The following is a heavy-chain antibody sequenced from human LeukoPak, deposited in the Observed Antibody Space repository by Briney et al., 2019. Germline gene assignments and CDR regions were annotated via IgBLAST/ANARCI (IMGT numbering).Heavy chain of an antibody. Sequence: GGSLRLSCVASGFTVSSHYMSWVRQAPGKELEWVSLLYTDYTTYYADSVEGRFSISRDDSKNTIYLHMNSLRDEDTAVYYCARGGVNYWNPRYWGQGTLVTVSS. CDR3: ARGGVNYWNPRY. D-gene: IGHD1-1*01. CDR2: LYTDYTT. CDR1: GFTVSSHY. V-gene: IGHV3-53*01. J-gene: IGHJ4*02.